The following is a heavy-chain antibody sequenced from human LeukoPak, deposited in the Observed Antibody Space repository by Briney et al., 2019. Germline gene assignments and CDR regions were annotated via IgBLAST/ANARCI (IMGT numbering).Heavy chain of an antibody. Sequence: GGSLRLSCAASGFTFSDYYMSWIRQAPGKGLEWVSSISGSGRNIYYTDSVKGRFTVSRDNSRNTLYLQMNSLRGDDTALYYCAKDGGGWYTTGWYYFDYWGQGTLVTVSS. CDR2: ISGSGRNI. V-gene: IGHV3-23*01. CDR1: GFTFSDYY. CDR3: AKDGGGWYTTGWYYFDY. D-gene: IGHD6-19*01. J-gene: IGHJ4*02.